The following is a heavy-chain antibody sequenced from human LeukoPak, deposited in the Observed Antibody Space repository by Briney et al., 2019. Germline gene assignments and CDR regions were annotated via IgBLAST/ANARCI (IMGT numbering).Heavy chain of an antibody. CDR1: GGSINNYY. Sequence: SQTLSLTCTVSGGSINNYYWSWIRQPPGKGLEWIGYVFYSGSTSYNPSLKSRVTISVDTSKNQFSLKLNSVTAADTAVYYCARHYYTDPFDYWGPGTLVTVSS. CDR3: ARHYYTDPFDY. V-gene: IGHV4-59*08. D-gene: IGHD3-22*01. CDR2: VFYSGST. J-gene: IGHJ4*02.